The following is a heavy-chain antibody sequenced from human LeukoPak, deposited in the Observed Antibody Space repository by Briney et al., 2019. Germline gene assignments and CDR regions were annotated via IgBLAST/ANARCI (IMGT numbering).Heavy chain of an antibody. CDR3: ATGPRPSALAPRHIQVFDY. CDR1: GFTFSSYG. CDR2: ISYDGSNK. Sequence: PGGSLRLSCAASGFTFSSYGMHWVRQAPGKGLEWVAVISYDGSNKYYADSVKGRFTISRDNSKNTLYLQMNSLRVEDTAVYYCATGPRPSALAPRHIQVFDYWAQGALVTVSS. J-gene: IGHJ4*02. D-gene: IGHD3-10*01. V-gene: IGHV3-30*03.